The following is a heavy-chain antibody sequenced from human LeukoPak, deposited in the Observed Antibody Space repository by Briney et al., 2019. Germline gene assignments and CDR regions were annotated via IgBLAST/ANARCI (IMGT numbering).Heavy chain of an antibody. CDR3: AKRGYYYDSSGYYYFDY. CDR1: GFTFSSYA. CDR2: ISGSGGTT. Sequence: PGGSLRLSCAASGFTFSSYAMSWVRQAPGKGLEWVSAISGSGGTTYYADSVKGRFTISRDNSKNTLYLQMNSLRAEDTAAYYCAKRGYYYDSSGYYYFDYWGQGTLVTVSS. J-gene: IGHJ4*02. D-gene: IGHD3-22*01. V-gene: IGHV3-23*01.